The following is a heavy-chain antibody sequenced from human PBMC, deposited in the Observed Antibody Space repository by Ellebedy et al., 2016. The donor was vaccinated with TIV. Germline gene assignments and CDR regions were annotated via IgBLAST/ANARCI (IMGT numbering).Heavy chain of an antibody. D-gene: IGHD3-10*01. CDR3: AHFLGNTMVRGVLTALDY. J-gene: IGHJ4*02. Sequence: GESLKISCEASGFTFSSYAMHWVRQAPGKGLEWVAVISNDGSNEYYADSAKGRLTISRDNYKDTFYLQVNSLRAEDTAVYYCAHFLGNTMVRGVLTALDYWGQGALVTVSS. CDR2: ISNDGSNE. V-gene: IGHV3-30-3*01. CDR1: GFTFSSYA.